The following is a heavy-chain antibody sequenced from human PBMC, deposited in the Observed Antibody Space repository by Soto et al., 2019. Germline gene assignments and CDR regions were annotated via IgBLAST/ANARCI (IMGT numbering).Heavy chain of an antibody. V-gene: IGHV1-8*01. CDR1: GYTFTSYD. CDR3: ARGRTRVRGVIALGPYYYYYGMDV. CDR2: MNPNSGNT. J-gene: IGHJ6*02. Sequence: ASVKVSCKASGYTFTSYDINWVRQATGQGLEWMGWMNPNSGNTGYAQKFQGRVTMTRNTSISTAYMELSSLRSEDTAVYYCARGRTRVRGVIALGPYYYYYGMDVWGQGTTVTVSS. D-gene: IGHD3-10*01.